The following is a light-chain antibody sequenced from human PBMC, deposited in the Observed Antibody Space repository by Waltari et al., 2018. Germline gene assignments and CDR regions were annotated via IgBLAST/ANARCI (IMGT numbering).Light chain of an antibody. CDR3: SSYTSSSTVV. CDR2: EVN. CDR1: GSDVGGYNY. J-gene: IGLJ2*01. Sequence: QSALTQPASVSGSPGQSITISCTGTGSDVGGYNYVSWYQQHPGKAPKLMIYEVNKRPSGVSNRFSGSKSGNTASLTISGLQAEDEADYYCSSYTSSSTVVFGGGTKLTVL. V-gene: IGLV2-14*01.